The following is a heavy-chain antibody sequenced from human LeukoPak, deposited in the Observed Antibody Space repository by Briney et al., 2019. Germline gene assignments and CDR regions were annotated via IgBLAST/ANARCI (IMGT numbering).Heavy chain of an antibody. CDR1: GFTFSSYG. CDR2: IWYDGSNK. Sequence: QPGRSLRLSCAASGFTFSSYGMHWVRQAPGKGLEWVAVIWYDGSNKYYADSVKGRFTISRDNSKNTLYLQMNSLRAEDTAVYYCAKDSLIQLWFSSSKTFDYWGQGTLVTVSS. V-gene: IGHV3-33*06. CDR3: AKDSLIQLWFSSSKTFDY. D-gene: IGHD5-18*01. J-gene: IGHJ4*02.